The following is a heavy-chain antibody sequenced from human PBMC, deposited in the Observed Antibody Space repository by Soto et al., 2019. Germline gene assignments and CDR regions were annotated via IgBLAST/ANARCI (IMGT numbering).Heavy chain of an antibody. D-gene: IGHD2-15*01. Sequence: GGSLILSCAGSRFTFSSYDMSWVRQAPGKGLEWVSGIDWSGSTTGYGDSVKGRFTITRDNAKNYVYLQMNSLRAEDSALYFCARDRGPFCTGGSCYSGLTYWGQGTLVTVSS. CDR3: ARDRGPFCTGGSCYSGLTY. V-gene: IGHV3-20*04. J-gene: IGHJ4*02. CDR2: IDWSGSTT. CDR1: RFTFSSYD.